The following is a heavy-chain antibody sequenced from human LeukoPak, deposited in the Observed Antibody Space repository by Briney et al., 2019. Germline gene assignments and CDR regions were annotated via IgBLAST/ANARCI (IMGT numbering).Heavy chain of an antibody. CDR2: IYYSGST. J-gene: IGHJ3*02. CDR1: GGSISSYY. CDR3: ARDHYYYDSSGFDAFDI. D-gene: IGHD3-22*01. Sequence: SETLSLTCTVSGGSISSYYWSWIRQPPGKGLEWIGYIYYSGSTNYNPSLKSRVTISVDTSKNQFSLKLSSVTAADTAVYYCARDHYYYDSSGFDAFDIWGQGTMVTVSS. V-gene: IGHV4-59*01.